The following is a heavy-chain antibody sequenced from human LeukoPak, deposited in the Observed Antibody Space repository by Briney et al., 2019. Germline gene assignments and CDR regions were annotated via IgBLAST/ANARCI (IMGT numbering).Heavy chain of an antibody. CDR3: ATGGGTRFDY. Sequence: SETLSLTCTVSGGSISSYYWSWIRQPPGKGLEWIGYIYNSGGTKYNPSLKGRVTISVDTSKNQFSLKLSSVTAADTAVYYCATGGGTRFDYWGQGTLVTVSS. CDR2: IYNSGGT. V-gene: IGHV4-59*01. J-gene: IGHJ4*02. CDR1: GGSISSYY. D-gene: IGHD1-14*01.